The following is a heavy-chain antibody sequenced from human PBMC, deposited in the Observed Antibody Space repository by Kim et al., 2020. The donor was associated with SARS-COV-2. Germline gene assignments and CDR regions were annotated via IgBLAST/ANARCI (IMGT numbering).Heavy chain of an antibody. CDR2: INHSGST. Sequence: SETLSLTFAVYGGSFSGYYWSWIRQPPGKGLEWIGEINHSGSTNYNPSLKSRVTISVDTSKNQFSLKLSSVTAADTAVYYCARRGRAVTAIRGVFYWYFDLWGRGTLVTVSS. D-gene: IGHD2-21*02. J-gene: IGHJ2*01. CDR3: ARRGRAVTAIRGVFYWYFDL. V-gene: IGHV4-34*01. CDR1: GGSFSGYY.